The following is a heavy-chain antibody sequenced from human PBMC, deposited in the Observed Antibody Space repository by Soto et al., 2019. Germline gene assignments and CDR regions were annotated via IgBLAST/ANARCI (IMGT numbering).Heavy chain of an antibody. CDR3: AREGHTGSYVWHYGMDV. CDR2: IWYDGNNK. V-gene: IGHV3-33*01. J-gene: IGHJ6*02. Sequence: QVQLVESGGGVVQPGRSLRLSCAASEFTFSSYGMHWVRQAPGKGLEWVAVIWYDGNNKYYADSVKGRFTISRDNSKNTLYLQMNSLRAEDTALYYCAREGHTGSYVWHYGMDVWGQGTTVTVSS. D-gene: IGHD3-16*01. CDR1: EFTFSSYG.